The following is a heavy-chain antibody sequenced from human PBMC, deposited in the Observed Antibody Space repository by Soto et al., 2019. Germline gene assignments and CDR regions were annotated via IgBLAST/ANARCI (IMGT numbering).Heavy chain of an antibody. CDR1: GGSISSGDYY. Sequence: PSETLSLTCTVSGGSISSGDYYWSWTRQPPGKGLEWIGYIYYSGSTYYNPSLKSRVTISVDTSKNQFSLKLSSVTAADTAVYYCARFPPQPTVTSTWGAFDIWGQGTMVTVSS. CDR3: ARFPPQPTVTSTWGAFDI. J-gene: IGHJ3*02. CDR2: IYYSGST. D-gene: IGHD4-17*01. V-gene: IGHV4-30-4*01.